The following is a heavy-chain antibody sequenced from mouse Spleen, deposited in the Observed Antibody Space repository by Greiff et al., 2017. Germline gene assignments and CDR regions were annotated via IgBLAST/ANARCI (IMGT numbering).Heavy chain of an antibody. D-gene: IGHD1-1*01. V-gene: IGHV1-55*01. CDR2: IYLGSGST. Sequence: QVQLQQSGAELVKPGASVKLSCKASGYTFTSYWITWVKQRPGQGLEWIGDIYLGSGSTNYNEKFKSKATLTVDTSSSTAYMQLSSLTSEDSAVYCCARYYGSSYYFDYWGQGTTLTVSS. CDR3: ARYYGSSYYFDY. J-gene: IGHJ2*01. CDR1: GYTFTSYW.